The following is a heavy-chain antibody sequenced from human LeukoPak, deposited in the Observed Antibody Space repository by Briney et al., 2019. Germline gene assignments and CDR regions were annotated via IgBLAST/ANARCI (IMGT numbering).Heavy chain of an antibody. J-gene: IGHJ5*02. CDR1: GFAFSSYA. CDR2: ITSTSSYI. V-gene: IGHV3-21*01. Sequence: GGSLRLSCAASGFAFSSYAMNWVRQAPGKGLEWVSSITSTSSYIYYADSVKGRFTISRDNAKNSLYLQMDSLRAEDTAVYYCARDDGGYCSSTSCYLGWFDPWGQGTLVTVSS. CDR3: ARDDGGYCSSTSCYLGWFDP. D-gene: IGHD2-2*03.